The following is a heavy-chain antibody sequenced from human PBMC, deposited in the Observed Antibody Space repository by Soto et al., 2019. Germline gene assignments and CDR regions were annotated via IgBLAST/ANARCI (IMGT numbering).Heavy chain of an antibody. Sequence: QGQLVQSVAEVRKPGSAVKVSCKASGGNFRHYTIYWERQAHGQGLEWVGRISPLFGTKKYAQNFQGRFSITSEEATSTAYMELSSLRPEDPAVYSSARWLHDSAEDAFDV. CDR3: ARWLHDSAEDAFDV. CDR1: GGNFRHYT. D-gene: IGHD3-22*01. CDR2: ISPLFGTK. V-gene: IGHV1-69*18. J-gene: IGHJ3*01.